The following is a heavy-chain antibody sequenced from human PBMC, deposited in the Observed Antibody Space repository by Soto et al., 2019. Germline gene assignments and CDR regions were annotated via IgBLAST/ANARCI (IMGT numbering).Heavy chain of an antibody. CDR3: ARESHSAYYYYGMDV. V-gene: IGHV1-69*13. CDR1: GGTFSSYA. J-gene: IGHJ6*02. CDR2: IIPIFGTA. D-gene: IGHD1-26*01. Sequence: SVKVSCKASGGTFSSYAISWVRQAPGQGLEWMGGIIPIFGTANYAQKFQGRVTITADESTSTAYMELSSLRSEDTAVYSCARESHSAYYYYGMDVWGQGTTVTVSS.